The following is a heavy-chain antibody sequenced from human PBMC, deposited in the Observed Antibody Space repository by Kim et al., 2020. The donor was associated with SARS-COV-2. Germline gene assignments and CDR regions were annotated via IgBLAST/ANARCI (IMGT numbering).Heavy chain of an antibody. Sequence: GGSLRLSCAASGFTFSSYGMHWVRQAPGKGLEWVAVIWYDGSNKYYADSVKGRFTISRDNSKNTLYLQMNSLRAEDTAVYYCAKSLFPIVATITNMFDYWGQGTLVTVSS. CDR3: AKSLFPIVATITNMFDY. CDR2: IWYDGSNK. J-gene: IGHJ4*02. V-gene: IGHV3-33*06. D-gene: IGHD5-12*01. CDR1: GFTFSSYG.